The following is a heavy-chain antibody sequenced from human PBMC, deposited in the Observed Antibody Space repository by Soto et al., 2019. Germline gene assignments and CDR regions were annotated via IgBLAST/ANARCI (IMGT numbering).Heavy chain of an antibody. CDR1: GFSLSTSGVG. J-gene: IGHJ2*01. CDR3: AHTWEYYYFDL. CDR2: VYWDDDK. D-gene: IGHD1-26*01. V-gene: IGHV2-5*02. Sequence: QITLKEAGPTLVKPTQTLTLTCTFSGFSLSTSGVGVGWIRQPPGKAPEWLALVYWDDDKRYTPSLKSRLTITKATAKNPVVLIMTNIDPVDTATHYCAHTWEYYYFDLWGRGTLVTVSS.